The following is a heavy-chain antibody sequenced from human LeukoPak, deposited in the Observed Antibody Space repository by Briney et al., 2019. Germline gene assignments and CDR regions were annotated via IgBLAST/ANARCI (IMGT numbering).Heavy chain of an antibody. Sequence: GASVKVSCKASGYTFTSYGISWVQQAPGQGLEWMGWISAYNGNTNYAQKLQGRVTMTTDTSTSTAYMELRSLRSDDTAVYYCARDPGYYDSSGMGYFDYWGQGTLVTVSS. CDR2: ISAYNGNT. CDR3: ARDPGYYDSSGMGYFDY. V-gene: IGHV1-18*01. CDR1: GYTFTSYG. J-gene: IGHJ4*02. D-gene: IGHD3-22*01.